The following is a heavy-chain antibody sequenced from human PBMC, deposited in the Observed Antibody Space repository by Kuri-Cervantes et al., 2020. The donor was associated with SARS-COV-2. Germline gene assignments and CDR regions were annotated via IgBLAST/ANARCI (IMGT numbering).Heavy chain of an antibody. CDR3: TREGIVVVPAAIGAFDI. J-gene: IGHJ3*02. CDR2: IRSNAYGGTT. Sequence: GGSLRLSCTASGFTFGDYAMSWFRQAPGKGLEWVGFIRSNAYGGTTEYAASVKGRFTISRDDSKGIAYLQMNSLKTEDTAVYYCTREGIVVVPAAIGAFDIWGQGTMVTVSS. CDR1: GFTFGDYA. D-gene: IGHD2-2*01. V-gene: IGHV3-49*03.